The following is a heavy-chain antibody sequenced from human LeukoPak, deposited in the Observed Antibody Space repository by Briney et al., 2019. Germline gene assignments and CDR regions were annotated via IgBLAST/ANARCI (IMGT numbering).Heavy chain of an antibody. D-gene: IGHD3-10*01. Sequence: GGPLSLFCAASGFTFSSYAMLGVPQAPGKGLEWVSSISGRGGRTYYADPVRGRFTISRDNSKNTLFLQMNSLRAEDTAVYYCAKRAVPGNAFFDNWGQGTLVTVSS. CDR3: AKRAVPGNAFFDN. J-gene: IGHJ4*02. CDR1: GFTFSSYA. CDR2: ISGRGGRT. V-gene: IGHV3-23*01.